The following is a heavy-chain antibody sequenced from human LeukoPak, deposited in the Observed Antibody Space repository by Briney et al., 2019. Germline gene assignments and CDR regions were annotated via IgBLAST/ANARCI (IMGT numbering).Heavy chain of an antibody. D-gene: IGHD2-2*01. J-gene: IGHJ4*02. Sequence: GGSLRLSCAASGFTFDDYAMHWVRQAPGKGLEWVSGISWNSGSIGYADSVKGRFTIPRDNAKNSLYLQMNSLRAEDMALYYCAKGYCSSTSCRFDYWGQGALVTVSS. CDR1: GFTFDDYA. CDR2: ISWNSGSI. V-gene: IGHV3-9*03. CDR3: AKGYCSSTSCRFDY.